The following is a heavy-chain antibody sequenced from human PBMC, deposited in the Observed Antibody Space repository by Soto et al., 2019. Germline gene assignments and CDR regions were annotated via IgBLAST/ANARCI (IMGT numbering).Heavy chain of an antibody. Sequence: ASVKVSCKTSGYTFTTYPIHWVRQAPGQRPEWMGWINTDNGNTKYSQNFQGRVTFTRDTSANTAYMDLSSLRSEDTAVYYCARNSGSTILGGVTPMSQYHLEYWGQGTLVTVSS. J-gene: IGHJ4*02. CDR2: INTDNGNT. CDR3: ARNSGSTILGGVTPMSQYHLEY. D-gene: IGHD3-3*01. V-gene: IGHV1-3*04. CDR1: GYTFTTYP.